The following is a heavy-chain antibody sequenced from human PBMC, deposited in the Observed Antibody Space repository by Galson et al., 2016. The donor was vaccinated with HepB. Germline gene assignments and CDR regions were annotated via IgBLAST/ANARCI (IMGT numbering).Heavy chain of an antibody. CDR2: INDRGNS. Sequence: SETLSLTCAVYGGSFSGYYWAWIRQPPGKELEWIGEINDRGNSNCKPSLRSRVTMSVDTSKNQFSLRLTSVTAADTALYYCARATRRIKIFGALSLPGYFDYWGQRSLVTVSS. CDR1: GGSFSGYY. V-gene: IGHV4-34*01. J-gene: IGHJ4*02. CDR3: ARATRRIKIFGALSLPGYFDY. D-gene: IGHD3-3*01.